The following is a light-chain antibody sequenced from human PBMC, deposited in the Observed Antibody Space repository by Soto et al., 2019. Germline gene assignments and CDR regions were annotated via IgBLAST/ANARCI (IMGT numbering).Light chain of an antibody. V-gene: IGLV2-14*01. CDR1: SSDVGGYNY. J-gene: IGLJ1*01. CDR2: EVS. Sequence: QSALTQPASVSGSPGQSITISCTGTSSDVGGYNYVSWYQQHPGKAPKLMIYEVSNRPSGVSNRFSVSKSGNTASLTISGLQAEDEADYYCSSYTSSSTPYVFGTETKVTVL. CDR3: SSYTSSSTPYV.